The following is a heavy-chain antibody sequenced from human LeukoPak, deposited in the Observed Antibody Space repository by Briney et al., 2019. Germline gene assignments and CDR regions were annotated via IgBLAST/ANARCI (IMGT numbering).Heavy chain of an antibody. Sequence: GGSLRLSCAASGFTFSSYWMSWVRQAPGKGLEWVANIKQDGSEKYYVDSVKGRFTISRDNAKNSLYLQMNSLRAEDTAVYYCARDPYITMVRGVPNWFDPWGQGTLVTVSS. CDR2: IKQDGSEK. CDR1: GFTFSSYW. CDR3: ARDPYITMVRGVPNWFDP. J-gene: IGHJ5*02. V-gene: IGHV3-7*01. D-gene: IGHD3-10*01.